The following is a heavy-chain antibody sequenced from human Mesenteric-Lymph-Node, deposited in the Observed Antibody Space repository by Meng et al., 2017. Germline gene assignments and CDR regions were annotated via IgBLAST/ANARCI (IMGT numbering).Heavy chain of an antibody. CDR3: TRGGTPVSSYYDPMDV. V-gene: IGHV3-72*01. CDR1: GFTFSDHF. Sequence: GGSLRLSCEASGFTFSDHFMDWVRQAPGKGLEWVGRTRNRANSYTTEYAASVKGRFTISRDDSKNSLYLQMNGLKTEDTAVYYCTRGGTPVSSYYDPMDVWGQGTTVTVSS. D-gene: IGHD1-1*01. CDR2: TRNRANSYTT. J-gene: IGHJ6*02.